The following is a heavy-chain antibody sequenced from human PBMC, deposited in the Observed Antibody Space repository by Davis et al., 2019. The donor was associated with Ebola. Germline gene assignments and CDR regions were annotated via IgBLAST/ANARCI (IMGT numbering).Heavy chain of an antibody. D-gene: IGHD6-19*01. CDR2: IYYSGST. Sequence: SETLSLTCTVSGGSISSGGYYWSWIRQPPGKGLEWIGSIYYSGSTYYNPSLKSRVTISVDTSKNQFSLKLSSVTAADTAVYYCAREAGSTYYYYGMDVWGQGTTVTVSS. CDR3: AREAGSTYYYYGMDV. J-gene: IGHJ6*02. CDR1: GGSISSGGYY. V-gene: IGHV4-39*02.